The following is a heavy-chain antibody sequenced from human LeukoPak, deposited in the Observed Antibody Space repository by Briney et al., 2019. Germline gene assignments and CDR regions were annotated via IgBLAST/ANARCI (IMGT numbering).Heavy chain of an antibody. J-gene: IGHJ4*02. CDR1: GFTFSSYG. D-gene: IGHD3-22*01. V-gene: IGHV3-30*02. Sequence: PGGSLRLSCAASGFTFSSYGMHWVRQAPGKGLEWVAFIRYDGSNKYYADSVKGQFTISRDNSKNTLYLQMNSLRAEDTAVYYCAKDLPYYDSSGYWGISYWGQGTLVTVSS. CDR3: AKDLPYYDSSGYWGISY. CDR2: IRYDGSNK.